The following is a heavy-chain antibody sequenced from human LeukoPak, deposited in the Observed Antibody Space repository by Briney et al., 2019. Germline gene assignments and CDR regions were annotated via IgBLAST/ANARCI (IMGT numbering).Heavy chain of an antibody. CDR2: INPSGGST. D-gene: IGHD6-6*01. V-gene: IGHV1-46*01. Sequence: ASVKVSCKASGYTFASYYMHWVPQGPGQGLEWMGIINPSGGSTSYAQKFQGRVTMTRDTSTNTVYMELSSLRSEDTAMFYCVSGASSIGALNPFWYFDLWGRGTLVTVSS. CDR3: VSGASSIGALNPFWYFDL. J-gene: IGHJ2*01. CDR1: GYTFASYY.